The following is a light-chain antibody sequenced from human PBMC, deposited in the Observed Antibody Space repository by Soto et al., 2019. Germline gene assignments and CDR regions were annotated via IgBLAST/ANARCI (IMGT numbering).Light chain of an antibody. Sequence: QYALTQPASVSGSPGQSITISCTGTSSDVGGYNYVSWYQQHPGKAPKLMIYEVSNRPSGVSNRFSGSKSGNTASLTISGLQAEDEADYYCSSYTSSSTLVVFGGGTKLTVI. V-gene: IGLV2-14*01. CDR2: EVS. CDR3: SSYTSSSTLVV. J-gene: IGLJ2*01. CDR1: SSDVGGYNY.